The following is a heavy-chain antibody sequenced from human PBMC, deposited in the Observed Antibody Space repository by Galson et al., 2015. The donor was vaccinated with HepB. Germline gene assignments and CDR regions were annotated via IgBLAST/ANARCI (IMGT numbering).Heavy chain of an antibody. CDR2: ISGSGGST. J-gene: IGHJ5*02. Sequence: SLRLSCAASGFTFSSYAMSWVRQAPGKGLEWVSAISGSGGSTYYADSVKGRFTISRDNSKNTLYLQMNSLRAEDTAVYYCAKERPPDYCSSTSCYVFRGNGFDPWGQGTLVTVSS. D-gene: IGHD2-2*01. CDR3: AKERPPDYCSSTSCYVFRGNGFDP. CDR1: GFTFSSYA. V-gene: IGHV3-23*01.